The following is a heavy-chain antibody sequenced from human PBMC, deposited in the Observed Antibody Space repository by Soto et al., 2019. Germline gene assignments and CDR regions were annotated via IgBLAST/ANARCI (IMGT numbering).Heavy chain of an antibody. V-gene: IGHV3-33*01. J-gene: IGHJ4*02. D-gene: IGHD3-10*01. CDR2: IWYDGSNK. CDR1: GFTFSSYG. Sequence: GGSLRLSXAASGFTFSSYGMHWVRQAPGKGLEWVAVIWYDGSNKYYADSVKGRFTISRDNSKNTLYLQMNSLRAEDTAVYYCARDPLRSGSSHFDYWGQGTLVTVSS. CDR3: ARDPLRSGSSHFDY.